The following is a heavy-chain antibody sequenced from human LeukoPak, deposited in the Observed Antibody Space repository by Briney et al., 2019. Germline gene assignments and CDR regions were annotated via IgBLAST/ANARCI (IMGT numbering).Heavy chain of an antibody. CDR1: DYTFTTYG. J-gene: IGHJ4*02. V-gene: IGHV1-18*01. Sequence: ASVKVSCKASDYTFTTYGISWVRQAPGQGLEWMGWISAYNGNTNYAQNLQGRVTMTTDTSTSTAYVELRSLNSDDTAAYYCARALVVTTPFDYWGQGTLVTVSS. D-gene: IGHD4/OR15-4a*01. CDR2: ISAYNGNT. CDR3: ARALVVTTPFDY.